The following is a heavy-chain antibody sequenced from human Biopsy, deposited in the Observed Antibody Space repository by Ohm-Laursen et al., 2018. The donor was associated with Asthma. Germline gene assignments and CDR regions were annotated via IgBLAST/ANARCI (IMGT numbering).Heavy chain of an antibody. V-gene: IGHV1-18*01. J-gene: IGHJ6*02. D-gene: IGHD3-10*01. CDR2: ISVYNGNT. CDR3: ARAVDYSHYYGIDV. CDR1: GYTFNSAG. Sequence: ASVKVTCKPSGYTFNSAGITWVRQAPGQGLEWMGWISVYNGNTKVAQKLQDRVTMITDTSTSTAYMELRSLRSDDTAVYFCARAVDYSHYYGIDVWGQGTTVTVS.